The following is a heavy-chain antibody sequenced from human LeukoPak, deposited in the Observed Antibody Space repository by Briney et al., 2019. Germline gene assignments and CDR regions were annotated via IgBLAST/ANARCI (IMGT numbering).Heavy chain of an antibody. CDR3: VQSYCSGGSCYSVFFYFDY. Sequence: SETLSLTCTLSGGSISSSSYYWGWIRQPPGKGLEWIGSICYSGSTYYNPSLKSRVTISVDTSKNQFSLKLSSVTAADTAVYYCVQSYCSGGSCYSVFFYFDYWGQGTLVTVSS. J-gene: IGHJ4*02. D-gene: IGHD2-15*01. CDR2: ICYSGST. CDR1: GGSISSSSYY. V-gene: IGHV4-39*01.